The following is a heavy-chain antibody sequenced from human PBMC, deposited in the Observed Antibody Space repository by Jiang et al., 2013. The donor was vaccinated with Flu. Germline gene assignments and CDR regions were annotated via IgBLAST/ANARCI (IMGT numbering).Heavy chain of an antibody. Sequence: GSGLVKPSETLSLTCTVSDDSISGSYWSWIRQPAGKGLEYIGRVYSSGTTDYNPSLKSRVTMSVDTSKNQFSLRLSSVTAADTAVYYCARQLIVPAGLGETFDHWGQGALVTVSS. CDR1: DDSISGSY. CDR2: VYSSGTT. CDR3: ARQLIVPAGLGETFDH. V-gene: IGHV4-4*07. D-gene: IGHD2-2*01. J-gene: IGHJ4*02.